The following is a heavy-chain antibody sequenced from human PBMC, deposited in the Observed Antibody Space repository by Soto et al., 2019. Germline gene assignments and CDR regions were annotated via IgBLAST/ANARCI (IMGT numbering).Heavy chain of an antibody. CDR1: GFSFSSYA. CDR3: AKGSVKKWGTATLRSPVGEPVDY. Sequence: GGSLRLSCAASGFSFSSYAMSWVRQAPGKGLEWVSAISGSGGCTYYADFVKGRFTISRDNTKNTLNLQMNSLRAEDTAVYYCAKGSVKKWGTATLRSPVGEPVDYWGQGTLVTVSS. V-gene: IGHV3-23*01. CDR2: ISGSGGCT. J-gene: IGHJ4*02. D-gene: IGHD3-3*01.